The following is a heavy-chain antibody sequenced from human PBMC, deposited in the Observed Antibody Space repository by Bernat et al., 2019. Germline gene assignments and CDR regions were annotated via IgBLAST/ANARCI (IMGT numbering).Heavy chain of an antibody. CDR3: ARTLSARGIAVAGESDY. CDR2: MNSSSSYN. Sequence: QVKLVESGGGLVKPGGSPRLSCAASGFTFSDYYMSRIRQAPGKGREWVSYMNSSSSYNNYADSVKGRFTISRDNAKNSLYLQMNSLRAEDPAVYYCARTLSARGIAVAGESDYWGQGTLVTVSS. V-gene: IGHV3-11*05. J-gene: IGHJ4*02. D-gene: IGHD6-19*01. CDR1: GFTFSDYY.